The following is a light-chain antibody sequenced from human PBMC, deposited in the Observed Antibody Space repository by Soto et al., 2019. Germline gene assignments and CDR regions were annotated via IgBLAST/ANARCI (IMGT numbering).Light chain of an antibody. Sequence: QSALTQPASVSGSPGQSITISCTGTSSDVGGYNYVSWYQHHPGKAPKLMIYDVSNRPSGVSNRFSGSKSGNTASLTISGLQAEDEADYYCTSYTTISTPVVFGAGTKLTVL. CDR2: DVS. CDR1: SSDVGGYNY. CDR3: TSYTTISTPVV. J-gene: IGLJ2*01. V-gene: IGLV2-14*03.